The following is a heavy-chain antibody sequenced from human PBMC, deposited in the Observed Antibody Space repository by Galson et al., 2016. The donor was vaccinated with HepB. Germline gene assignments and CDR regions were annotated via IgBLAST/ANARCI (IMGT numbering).Heavy chain of an antibody. V-gene: IGHV1-46*01. D-gene: IGHD4/OR15-4a*01. CDR1: GYTFTSHY. Sequence: SVKVSCKTSGYTFTSHYLHWVRQAPGQGPEWMGIINPSLDSTTYARKFQGRVTMTKDKPSSTIYMELSSLTSEDTAVYYCARGVTVITTHSIPSNDAFDIWGQGTMVTVSS. CDR2: INPSLDST. CDR3: ARGVTVITTHSIPSNDAFDI. J-gene: IGHJ3*02.